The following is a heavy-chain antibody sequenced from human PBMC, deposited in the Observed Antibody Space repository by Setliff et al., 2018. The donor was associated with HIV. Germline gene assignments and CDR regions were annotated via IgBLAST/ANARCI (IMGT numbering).Heavy chain of an antibody. CDR1: GGSISSGNYY. V-gene: IGHV4-61*02. D-gene: IGHD3-10*01. J-gene: IGHJ4*02. CDR2: LHLSGDT. CDR3: ARDDTVVRGHIDY. Sequence: PSETLSLTCTVSGGSISSGNYYWTWIRQPAGKGLEWIGRLHLSGDTNYNPSLKSRVTMSIDTSKNQFSLKLSSVTAADTAVYYCARDDTVVRGHIDYWGQGTLVTVSS.